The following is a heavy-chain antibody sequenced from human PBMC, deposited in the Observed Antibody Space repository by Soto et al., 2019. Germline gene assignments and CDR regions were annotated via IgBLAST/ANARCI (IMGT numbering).Heavy chain of an antibody. J-gene: IGHJ5*02. CDR3: ARESVVGDTGWFDP. CDR2: IIPIFGTA. CDR1: GGTFSSYA. Sequence: QVQLVQSGAEVKKPGSSVKVSCKASGGTFSSYAISWVRQAPGQGLEWMGGIIPIFGTANYAQKFQGRVNITADKPTSTAYMEMSSLRSEDTAVYYCARESVVGDTGWFDPWGQGTLVTVSS. V-gene: IGHV1-69*06. D-gene: IGHD1-26*01.